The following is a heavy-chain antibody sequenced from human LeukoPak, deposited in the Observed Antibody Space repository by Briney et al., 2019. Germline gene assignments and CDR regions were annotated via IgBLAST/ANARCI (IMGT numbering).Heavy chain of an antibody. D-gene: IGHD6-13*01. J-gene: IGHJ2*01. CDR2: IYYSGST. CDR1: GGSISSGGYS. Sequence: PSETLSLTCAVSGGSISSGGYSWSWIRQPPGKGLEWIGYIYYSGSTYYNPSLKSRVTISVDTSENQFSLRLSSVNPADTAVYYCARARGYSDTWWFFDPWGRGTLVTVSS. CDR3: ARARGYSDTWWFFDP. V-gene: IGHV4-30-4*07.